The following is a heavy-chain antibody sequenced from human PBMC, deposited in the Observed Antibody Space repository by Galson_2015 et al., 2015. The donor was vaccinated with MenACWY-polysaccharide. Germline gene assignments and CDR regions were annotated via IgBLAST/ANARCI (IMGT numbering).Heavy chain of an antibody. CDR2: IKSKTDGGTT. Sequence: SLRLSCAASGFTFSNAWMSWVRQAPGKGLEWVGRIKSKTDGGTTDYAAPVKGRFTISRDDSKNTLYLQMNSLKTEDTAVYYCTTGGGQLVHNYGMDVWGQGTTVTVSS. J-gene: IGHJ6*02. CDR3: TTGGGQLVHNYGMDV. D-gene: IGHD6-13*01. CDR1: GFTFSNAW. V-gene: IGHV3-15*01.